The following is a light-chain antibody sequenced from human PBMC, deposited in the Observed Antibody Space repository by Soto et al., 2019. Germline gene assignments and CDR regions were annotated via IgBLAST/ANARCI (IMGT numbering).Light chain of an antibody. V-gene: IGKV1-39*01. Sequence: DIQMTQSPSSLSAFVGDRVTITCRASQTISGFLNWYQQKPGKAPGLLIYSASTLQSGVPSRFSASGSGTEFTLTISSLQPEDFATYYCQQSYTTLGTFGQGTTLEIK. CDR2: SAS. CDR3: QQSYTTLGT. J-gene: IGKJ1*01. CDR1: QTISGF.